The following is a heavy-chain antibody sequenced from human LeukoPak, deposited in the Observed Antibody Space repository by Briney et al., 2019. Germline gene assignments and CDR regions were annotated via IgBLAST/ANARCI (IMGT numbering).Heavy chain of an antibody. J-gene: IGHJ4*02. CDR3: AKGSYYDSSGYYYFDY. D-gene: IGHD3-22*01. Sequence: PGGSLGLSCAASGFTFSSYAMSWVRQAPGKGLEWVSAISGSGGSTYYADSVKGRFTVFRDNSKNSLYLQMNSLRAGDTAVYYCAKGSYYDSSGYYYFDYWGQGTLVTVSS. V-gene: IGHV3-23*01. CDR1: GFTFSSYA. CDR2: ISGSGGST.